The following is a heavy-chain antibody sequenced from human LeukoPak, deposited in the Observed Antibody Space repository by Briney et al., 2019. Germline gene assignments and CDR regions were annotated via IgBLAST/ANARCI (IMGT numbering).Heavy chain of an antibody. Sequence: SETLSLTCTVSGGSISSYYWSWIRQPPGKGLEWIGYIYYSGSTNYNPSLKSRVTISVDTSKNQFSLKLSSVTAADTAVYYCARAIGSSWRGYYYYYYMDVWGKGTTVTISS. J-gene: IGHJ6*03. D-gene: IGHD6-13*01. V-gene: IGHV4-59*01. CDR2: IYYSGST. CDR1: GGSISSYY. CDR3: ARAIGSSWRGYYYYYYMDV.